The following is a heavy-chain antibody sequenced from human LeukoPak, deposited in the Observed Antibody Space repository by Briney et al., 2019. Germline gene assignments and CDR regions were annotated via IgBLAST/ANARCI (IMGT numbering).Heavy chain of an antibody. J-gene: IGHJ4*02. CDR2: ISGSGGSI. Sequence: PGGSLRLSCAASGFTFSSYAMSWVRQAPGKGLEWVSAISGSGGSIYYADSVKGRFTISRDNAKNSLYLQMNSLRAEDTAVYYCARDRGAVDYWGQGTLVTVSS. D-gene: IGHD4/OR15-4a*01. V-gene: IGHV3-23*01. CDR3: ARDRGAVDY. CDR1: GFTFSSYA.